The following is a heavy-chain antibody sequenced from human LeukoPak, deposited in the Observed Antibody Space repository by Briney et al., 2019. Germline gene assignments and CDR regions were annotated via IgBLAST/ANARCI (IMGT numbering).Heavy chain of an antibody. Sequence: PSETLSLTCTVSGGSISSYYWSWIRQPAGKGLEWIGRIYTSGSTNYNPSLKSRVTMSVDTSKNQFSLKLSSVTAADTAVYYCARDTSSYGSGRLHNWFDPWGQGTLVTVSS. J-gene: IGHJ5*02. CDR2: IYTSGST. V-gene: IGHV4-4*07. D-gene: IGHD3-10*01. CDR1: GGSISSYY. CDR3: ARDTSSYGSGRLHNWFDP.